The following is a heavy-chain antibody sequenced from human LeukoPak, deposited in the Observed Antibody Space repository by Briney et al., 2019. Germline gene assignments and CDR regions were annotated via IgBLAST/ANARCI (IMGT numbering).Heavy chain of an antibody. D-gene: IGHD2-21*01. CDR2: INYSGST. CDR3: ARVYSNFFFDY. V-gene: IGHV4-59*01. CDR1: GGSINSYF. J-gene: IGHJ4*02. Sequence: SETLSLTCTVSGGSINSYFWTWIRQPPGKGLEWIGYINYSGSTHYNPSLKSRVTISADTSKNQFSPKLSSVTAADTAVYYCARVYSNFFFDYWGQGTLVTISS.